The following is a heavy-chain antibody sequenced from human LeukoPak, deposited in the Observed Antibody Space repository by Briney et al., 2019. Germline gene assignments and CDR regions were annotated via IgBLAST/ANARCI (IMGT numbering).Heavy chain of an antibody. V-gene: IGHV3-7*03. J-gene: IGHJ6*02. CDR2: INPDGSER. D-gene: IGHD6-19*01. Sequence: GGSLRLSCAASGFSFSSYYMSWVRQAPGKGLEWVALINPDGSERYYVDSVKGRFTISRDNARNSLYLQMDSLRDDDTAMYFCTRDLAAVPGPRMDVWGQGTTVTVTS. CDR3: TRDLAAVPGPRMDV. CDR1: GFSFSSYY.